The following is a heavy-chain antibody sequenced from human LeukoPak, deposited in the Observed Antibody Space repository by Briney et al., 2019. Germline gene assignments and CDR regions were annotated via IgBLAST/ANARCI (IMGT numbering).Heavy chain of an antibody. D-gene: IGHD5-24*01. CDR3: ARGHVETNAFDI. CDR1: GFTFSSYS. J-gene: IGHJ3*02. Sequence: GGSLRLSCAASGFTFSSYSMNWVRQAPGKGLGWVSSISSSSSYIYYADSVKGRFTISRDNAKNSLYLQMNSLRAEDTAVYYCARGHVETNAFDIWGQGTMVTVSS. CDR2: ISSSSSYI. V-gene: IGHV3-21*01.